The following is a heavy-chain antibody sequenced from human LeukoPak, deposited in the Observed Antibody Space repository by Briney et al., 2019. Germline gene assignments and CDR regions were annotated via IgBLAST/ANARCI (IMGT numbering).Heavy chain of an antibody. Sequence: GASVKVSCKASGYTFTDYYIQWVRQAPGQGLEWMGWINPNSGDTNSAQRFQGRVTMTRDTSISTAYMEVRRLRSDDTAVYFCARDHPRTSSASDYWGQGTLVTVSS. CDR3: ARDHPRTSSASDY. J-gene: IGHJ4*02. D-gene: IGHD1/OR15-1a*01. CDR1: GYTFTDYY. V-gene: IGHV1-2*02. CDR2: INPNSGDT.